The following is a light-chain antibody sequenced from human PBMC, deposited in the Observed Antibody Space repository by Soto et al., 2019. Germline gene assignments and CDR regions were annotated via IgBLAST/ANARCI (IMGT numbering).Light chain of an antibody. CDR3: QQSFSPPFT. CDR2: NVS. Sequence: DILMTQSPTSLSASAGDRVIITCRASDFLNDFLDWYQQKPGKAPKLLIYNVSTLVTGVPSRFSGRGSGNDFTLTIASLQREDCATYFCQQSFSPPFTFGPGTKVDF. V-gene: IGKV1-39*01. CDR1: DFLNDF. J-gene: IGKJ3*01.